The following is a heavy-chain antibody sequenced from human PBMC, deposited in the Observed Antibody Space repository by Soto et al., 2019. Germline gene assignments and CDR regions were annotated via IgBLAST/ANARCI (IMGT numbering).Heavy chain of an antibody. Sequence: GGSLRLSCEASGFTLKSYEVNWVRQAPGKGLEWISYITISTRTTYYADSVKGRFTISRDNAKNSLYLQMNSLRAEDTAVYYCARDQTIFTGESYYYYYGMDVWGQGTTVTVSS. J-gene: IGHJ6*02. CDR3: ARDQTIFTGESYYYYYGMDV. CDR2: ITISTRTT. V-gene: IGHV3-48*03. CDR1: GFTLKSYE. D-gene: IGHD2-15*01.